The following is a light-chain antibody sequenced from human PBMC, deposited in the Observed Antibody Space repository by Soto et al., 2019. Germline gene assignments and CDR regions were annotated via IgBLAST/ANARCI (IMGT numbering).Light chain of an antibody. CDR1: QSVSSN. Sequence: EIGMTQSPATLSVSPGERATLSCRASQSVSSNLAWYQQKPGQAPRLLIYGASTRATGIPARFSGSGSGTEFTLTIGSLQSKDFAVYYCQQYNNWPYTFGQGTKLEIK. CDR2: GAS. V-gene: IGKV3-15*01. J-gene: IGKJ2*01. CDR3: QQYNNWPYT.